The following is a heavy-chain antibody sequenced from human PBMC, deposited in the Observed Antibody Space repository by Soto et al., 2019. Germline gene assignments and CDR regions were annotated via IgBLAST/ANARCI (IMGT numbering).Heavy chain of an antibody. CDR3: AKESSWAAAGTYYFDY. D-gene: IGHD6-13*01. J-gene: IGHJ4*02. V-gene: IGHV3-30*18. CDR1: GFTFSSYG. Sequence: QVQLVESGGGVVQPGRSLRLSCAASGFTFSSYGMHWVRQAPGKGLEWVAVISYDGSNKYYADSVKGRFTISRDNSKNTLYLQMNSRRAEDTAVYYCAKESSWAAAGTYYFDYWGQGTLVTVSS. CDR2: ISYDGSNK.